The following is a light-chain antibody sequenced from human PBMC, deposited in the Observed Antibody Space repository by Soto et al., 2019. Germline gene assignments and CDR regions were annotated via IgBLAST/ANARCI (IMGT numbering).Light chain of an antibody. V-gene: IGKV1-39*01. CDR2: AAS. CDR1: QSISNY. CDR3: HQSYSTPRT. Sequence: DIQMTQSPSPLSASVGDRVTITCRASQSISNYLNWYQQKPGKAPTLLMYAASSLQSGVASRFSGSGSGTDFTLTISSLQPEDFATYYCHQSYSTPRTFGQGTKVEIK. J-gene: IGKJ1*01.